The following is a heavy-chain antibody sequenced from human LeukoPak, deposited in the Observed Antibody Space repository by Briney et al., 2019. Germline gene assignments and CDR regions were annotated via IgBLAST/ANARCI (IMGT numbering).Heavy chain of an antibody. V-gene: IGHV3-74*01. J-gene: IGHJ6*02. Sequence: PGGSLRLSCAASGFTFDDSTMHWVRQAPGKGLEWVSCIKSDGGDTIYADSVKGRFTISRDNANNMLYLQMNSLRAEDTAVYYCARDAHRGMDVWGQGTTVTVSS. CDR1: GFTFDDST. CDR2: IKSDGGDT. CDR3: ARDAHRGMDV.